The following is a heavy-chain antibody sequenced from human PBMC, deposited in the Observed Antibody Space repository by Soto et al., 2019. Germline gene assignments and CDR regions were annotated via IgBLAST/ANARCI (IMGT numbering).Heavy chain of an antibody. CDR3: ARGGYYYDSSGYYSYY. D-gene: IGHD3-22*01. CDR1: GYTFTGYG. Sequence: QVQLVQSGAEVKKPGASVKVSCKASGYTFTGYGIGWVRQAPGQGLEWMGWISGYNANTNYPQKLQGRITMTTDTSTSTAYMELRSLRSDDTAVYYCARGGYYYDSSGYYSYYWGQGTLVTVSS. V-gene: IGHV1-18*01. J-gene: IGHJ4*02. CDR2: ISGYNANT.